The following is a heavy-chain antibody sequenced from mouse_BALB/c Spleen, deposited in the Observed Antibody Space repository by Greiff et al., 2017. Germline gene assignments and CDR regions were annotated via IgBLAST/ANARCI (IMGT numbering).Heavy chain of an antibody. Sequence: QVQLKESGPGLVAPSQSLSITCTVSGFSLTGYGVNWVRQPPGKGLEWLGMIWGDGSTDYNSALKSRLSISKDNSKSQVFLKMNSLQTDDTARYYCARERANWAHYYAMDYWGQGTSVTVSS. CDR3: ARERANWAHYYAMDY. V-gene: IGHV2-6-7*01. J-gene: IGHJ4*01. CDR1: GFSLTGYG. D-gene: IGHD4-1*01. CDR2: IWGDGST.